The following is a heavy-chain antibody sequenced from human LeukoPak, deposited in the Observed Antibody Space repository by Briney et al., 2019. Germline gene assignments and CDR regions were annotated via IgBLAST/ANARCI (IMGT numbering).Heavy chain of an antibody. CDR3: ARGPRGVIVATIMWFDP. J-gene: IGHJ5*02. Sequence: GASVKVSCKASGYTFTSYGISWVRQAPGQGLEWMGWISAYNGNTNYAQKLQGRVTMTTDTSTSTAYMELRSLRSDDTAVYYCARGPRGVIVATIMWFDPWGQGTLVTVSS. CDR1: GYTFTSYG. V-gene: IGHV1-18*01. CDR2: ISAYNGNT. D-gene: IGHD5-12*01.